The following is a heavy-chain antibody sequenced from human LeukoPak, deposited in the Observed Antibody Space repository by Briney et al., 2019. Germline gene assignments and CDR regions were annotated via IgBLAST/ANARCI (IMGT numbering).Heavy chain of an antibody. CDR1: GGSISSYS. V-gene: IGHV4-59*01. CDR3: ARERTRPFSITSSSWFDP. Sequence: SETLSLTCTVSGGSISSYSWSWIRQPPGKRQEWIGYIYYSGSTNYNPSLKSRVTISVDTSKNQFSLRLTSVTAADTAVYYCARERTRPFSITSSSWFDPWGQGTLVTVSS. D-gene: IGHD2-2*01. CDR2: IYYSGST. J-gene: IGHJ5*02.